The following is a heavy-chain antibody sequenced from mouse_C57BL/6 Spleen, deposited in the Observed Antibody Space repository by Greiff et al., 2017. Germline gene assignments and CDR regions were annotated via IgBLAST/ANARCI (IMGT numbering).Heavy chain of an antibody. CDR3: TFGSSSPFDV. V-gene: IGHV14-4*01. CDR2: IDPENGDT. CDR1: GFNIKDDY. D-gene: IGHD1-1*01. Sequence: EVQLQQSGAELVRPGASVKLSCTASGFNIKDDYMHWVKQRPEQGLEWIGWIDPENGDTEYASKFHGKATITADTSSNTAYLQLSSLTSEDTAVYYCTFGSSSPFDVWGTGTTVTVSS. J-gene: IGHJ1*03.